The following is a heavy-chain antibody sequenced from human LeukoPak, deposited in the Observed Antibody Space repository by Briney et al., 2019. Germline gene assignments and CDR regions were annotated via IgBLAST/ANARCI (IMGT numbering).Heavy chain of an antibody. CDR1: GGSISSGDYY. J-gene: IGHJ4*02. V-gene: IGHV4-30-4*01. CDR2: IYYSGST. D-gene: IGHD2-15*01. CDR3: ATQLGGSRRIDY. Sequence: SSETLSLTCTVSGGSISSGDYYWSWIRQPPGKGLEWIGYIYYSGSTYYNPSLKSRVTISVDTSKNEFSLKLSSVTAADTAVYYCATQLGGSRRIDYWGQGALVTVSS.